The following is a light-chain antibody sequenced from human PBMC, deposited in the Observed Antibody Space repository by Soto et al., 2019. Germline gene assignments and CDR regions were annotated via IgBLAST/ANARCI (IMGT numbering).Light chain of an antibody. CDR3: QQYNNWPPA. Sequence: EIVMTQSPATLFVSPGERATLSCRASQSVSSNLAWYQQKPGQAPRLLIYGASTRATAFPARFSGSGSGTEFTLTISSLQSEDFAVYYCQQYNNWPPAFGGGTKVEIK. CDR1: QSVSSN. J-gene: IGKJ4*01. CDR2: GAS. V-gene: IGKV3-15*01.